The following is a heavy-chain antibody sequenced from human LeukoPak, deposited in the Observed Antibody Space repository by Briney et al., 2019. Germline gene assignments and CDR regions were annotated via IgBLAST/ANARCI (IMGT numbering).Heavy chain of an antibody. Sequence: GGSLRLSGAASGFIFSDYYMSWIRQAPAKGLEWVSYISSGGSTIYYADSVKGRFTISRDNAKNSLYLQMNSLRAEDTAVYYCARDIYYYDSSGYYFPGGSDYWGQGTLVTVSS. CDR3: ARDIYYYDSSGYYFPGGSDY. D-gene: IGHD3-22*01. CDR2: ISSGGSTI. V-gene: IGHV3-11*04. J-gene: IGHJ4*02. CDR1: GFIFSDYY.